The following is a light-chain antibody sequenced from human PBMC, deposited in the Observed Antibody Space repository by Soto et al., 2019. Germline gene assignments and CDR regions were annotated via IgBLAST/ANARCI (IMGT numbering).Light chain of an antibody. CDR2: GIS. CDR1: QSLTSY. V-gene: IGKV3-15*01. J-gene: IGKJ4*01. CDR3: QKYNSAPLT. Sequence: EIVMTQSPATLSVSPGETATLSCRASQSLTSYLAWYQQKPDQAPRLLIYGISTRATDIPARFSGSGSGTDFTLTISSLQPEDVATYYCQKYNSAPLTFGGGTKVDIK.